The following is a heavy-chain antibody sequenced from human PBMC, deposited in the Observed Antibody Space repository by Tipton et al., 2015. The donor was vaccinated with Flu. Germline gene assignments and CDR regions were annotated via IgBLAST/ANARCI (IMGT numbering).Heavy chain of an antibody. Sequence: TLSLTCAVSGGSISSTKWWTWVRQSPKKGLEWIGEIYHSGTTNYNPSLKSRVTISVDKSKNQFSLKVTSVTAADTAVYYCARSHDYGSGGYDYWGQGTLVTVSS. V-gene: IGHV4-4*02. D-gene: IGHD3-10*01. CDR3: ARSHDYGSGGYDY. CDR1: GGSISSTKW. CDR2: IYHSGTT. J-gene: IGHJ4*02.